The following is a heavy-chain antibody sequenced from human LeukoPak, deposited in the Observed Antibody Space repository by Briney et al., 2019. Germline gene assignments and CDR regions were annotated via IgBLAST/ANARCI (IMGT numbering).Heavy chain of an antibody. CDR1: GFTFSTYN. V-gene: IGHV3-48*01. Sequence: GGSLRLSCPASGFTFSTYNMLWARQTPGKGVEGLFYINSGGSAVHYAESVKDRFTFSRDNAKNSLYLQMNSLRVEDTGIYYCARVGSRGDWFDYWGQGIRVTVSS. J-gene: IGHJ5*01. D-gene: IGHD1-26*01. CDR3: ARVGSRGDWFDY. CDR2: INSGGSAV.